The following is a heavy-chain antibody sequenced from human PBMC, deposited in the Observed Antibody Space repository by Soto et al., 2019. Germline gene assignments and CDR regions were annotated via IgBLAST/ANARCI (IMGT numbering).Heavy chain of an antibody. V-gene: IGHV3-74*01. J-gene: IGHJ3*01. CDR1: GFTFSNYW. CDR2: VNGDGSST. D-gene: IGHD1-20*01. Sequence: PGGPLRLSCAASGFTFSNYWMHWVRQAPGKGLVWVSRVNGDGSSTFYADSVKGRFTISRDNAKNTVYLQMNSLRAEDTAVYYCARDNWNTVWGQGTMVTVSS. CDR3: ARDNWNTV.